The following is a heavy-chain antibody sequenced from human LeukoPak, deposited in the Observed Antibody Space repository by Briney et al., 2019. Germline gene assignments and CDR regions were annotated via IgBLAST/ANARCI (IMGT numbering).Heavy chain of an antibody. CDR3: ARCHLRFLEWRLDY. D-gene: IGHD3-3*01. Sequence: ASVKVSCKASGYTFTDYYIHWVRQAPGQGLEWMGIINPSGGSTSYAQKFQRRVTMTRDTSTSTVYMELSSLRSEDTAVYYCARCHLRFLEWRLDYWGQGTLVTVSS. CDR2: INPSGGST. CDR1: GYTFTDYY. J-gene: IGHJ4*02. V-gene: IGHV1-46*01.